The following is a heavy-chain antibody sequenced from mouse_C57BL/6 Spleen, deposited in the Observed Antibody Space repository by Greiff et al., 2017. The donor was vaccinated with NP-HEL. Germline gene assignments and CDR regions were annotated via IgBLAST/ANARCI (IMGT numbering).Heavy chain of an antibody. CDR1: GYAFSSYW. V-gene: IGHV1-80*01. Sequence: QVQLKESGAELVKPGASVKISCKASGYAFSSYWMNWVKQRPGKGLEWIGKIYPGDGDTNYNGKFKGKATLTADKSSSTSYRQLSSLTSEDSAVYFCARDENGTFDYWGKGTTLTVSS. CDR2: IYPGDGDT. J-gene: IGHJ2*01. CDR3: ARDENGTFDY.